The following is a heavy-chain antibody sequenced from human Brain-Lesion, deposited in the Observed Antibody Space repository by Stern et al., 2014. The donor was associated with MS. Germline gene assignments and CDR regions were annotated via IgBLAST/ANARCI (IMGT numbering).Heavy chain of an antibody. D-gene: IGHD3-3*01. Sequence: EVQLVQSGGGLVQPGGSLTISCTAAGFTFGNYWMTWDRQAPGKGLEWGANINEDGSEKNYVDSVKGRFTISRDNARNSLYLQMNSLRVEDTALYYCARVYNTIYGIVTQRGSGMDVWGQGTTVIVSS. CDR1: GFTFGNYW. CDR2: INEDGSEK. J-gene: IGHJ6*02. CDR3: ARVYNTIYGIVTQRGSGMDV. V-gene: IGHV3-7*01.